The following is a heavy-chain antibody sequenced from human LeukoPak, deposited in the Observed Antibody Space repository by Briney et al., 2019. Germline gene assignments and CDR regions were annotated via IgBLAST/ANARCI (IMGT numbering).Heavy chain of an antibody. Sequence: PSETLSLTCTVSGGSISSYYWSWIRQPPGKGLEWIGYIYYSGSTNYNPSLKSRATISVDTSKNQFSLKLSSVTAADTAVYYCARCIAVAGMFGWFDPWGQGTLVTVSS. D-gene: IGHD6-19*01. CDR1: GGSISSYY. J-gene: IGHJ5*02. CDR2: IYYSGST. CDR3: ARCIAVAGMFGWFDP. V-gene: IGHV4-59*01.